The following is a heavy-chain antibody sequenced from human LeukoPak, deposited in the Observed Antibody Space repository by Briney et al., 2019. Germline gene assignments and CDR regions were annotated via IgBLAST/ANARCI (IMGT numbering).Heavy chain of an antibody. CDR3: ARETTIAAAPNWFDP. CDR1: GGTFSSYA. V-gene: IGHV1-69*04. CDR2: IIPIFGIA. D-gene: IGHD6-13*01. J-gene: IGHJ5*02. Sequence: SVKVSCKASGGTFSSYAISWVRQAPGQGLEWMGRIIPIFGIANYAQKFQGRVTITAVKSTSTAYMELSSLRSEDTAVYYCARETTIAAAPNWFDPWGQGTLVTVSS.